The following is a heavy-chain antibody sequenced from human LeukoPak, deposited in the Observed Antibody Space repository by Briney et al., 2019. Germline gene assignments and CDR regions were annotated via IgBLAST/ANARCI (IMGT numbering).Heavy chain of an antibody. CDR1: GGSISSGDYY. CDR2: IYYSGST. V-gene: IGHV4-30-4*01. CDR3: ARAGGYYDSSGYYYDDY. Sequence: SETLSLTCTVSGGSISSGDYYWSWIRQPPGKGLEWIGYIYYSGSTYYNPSLKSRVTISVDTSKNQFSLKLSSVTAADTAVYYCARAGGYYDSSGYYYDDYWGQGTLVTVSS. J-gene: IGHJ4*02. D-gene: IGHD3-22*01.